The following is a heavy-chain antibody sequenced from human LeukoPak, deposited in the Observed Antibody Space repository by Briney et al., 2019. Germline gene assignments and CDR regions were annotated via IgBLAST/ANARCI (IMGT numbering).Heavy chain of an antibody. CDR1: GFTVSSYY. D-gene: IGHD2-15*01. J-gene: IGHJ4*02. Sequence: GGSLRLSCAASGFTVSSYYMNWVRQAPGKELEWVSVIYTGGGRYYADSVRGRFTISRDTSKNMVFLQMNSLRVEDTAVYYCTVNYCSGGSCYMLWGQGTLVTVSS. V-gene: IGHV3-53*01. CDR3: TVNYCSGGSCYML. CDR2: IYTGGGR.